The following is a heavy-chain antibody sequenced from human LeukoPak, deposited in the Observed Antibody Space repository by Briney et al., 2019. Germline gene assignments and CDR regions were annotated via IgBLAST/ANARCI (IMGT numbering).Heavy chain of an antibody. D-gene: IGHD3-22*01. CDR1: GFTFSSYS. Sequence: GGPLRLSCAASGFTFSSYSMNWVRQAPGKGLEWVSYISSSSSTIYYADSVKGRFTISRDNAKNSLYLQMNSLRAEDTAVYYCARVDTMIVVDLDAFDIWGQGTMVTVSS. V-gene: IGHV3-48*01. J-gene: IGHJ3*02. CDR2: ISSSSSTI. CDR3: ARVDTMIVVDLDAFDI.